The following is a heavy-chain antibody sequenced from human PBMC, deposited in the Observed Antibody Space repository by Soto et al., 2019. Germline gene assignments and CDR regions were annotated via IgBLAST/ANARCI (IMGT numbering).Heavy chain of an antibody. J-gene: IGHJ4*02. CDR2: IIPMFDTT. Sequence: SVKVSCKASGGSFSSDAITWVRQAPGQGLEWIGEIIPMFDTTNYAPEFQGRVTITADTAKTTVYMEVNRLTPDDTAVYYCAREVVTETTLGYFDFWGQGAMVTVSS. D-gene: IGHD2-21*02. CDR1: GGSFSSDA. V-gene: IGHV1-69*06. CDR3: AREVVTETTLGYFDF.